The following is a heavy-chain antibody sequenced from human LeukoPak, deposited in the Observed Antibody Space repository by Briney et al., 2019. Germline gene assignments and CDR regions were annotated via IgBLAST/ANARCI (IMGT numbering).Heavy chain of an antibody. CDR1: GFTFSNYA. D-gene: IGHD3-10*01. Sequence: GGSLRLSCAASGFTFSNYAMSWVRQAPGKGLEWVSAISSSGTYYADSVRGRFTISRDNSKNTLFLYMNSLRADDTAVYYCAKEDPTMVRGSITFIQLDYWGQGTWVTVSS. V-gene: IGHV3-23*01. CDR2: ISSSGT. J-gene: IGHJ4*02. CDR3: AKEDPTMVRGSITFIQLDY.